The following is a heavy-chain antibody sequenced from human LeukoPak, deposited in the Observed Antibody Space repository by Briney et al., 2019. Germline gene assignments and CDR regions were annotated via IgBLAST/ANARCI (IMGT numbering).Heavy chain of an antibody. CDR3: AKRAISPRPFDC. CDR2: IANDGGTT. Sequence: GGSLRLFCAASGFTFSDYAMSGVRQAPGKGLEGVSGIANDGGTTYYADSVKGRFAMSRDNSKNTLSLQMNSLRSEDTAIYSCAKRAISPRPFDCWGQGTLVTVSS. CDR1: GFTFSDYA. V-gene: IGHV3-23*01. D-gene: IGHD2-2*01. J-gene: IGHJ4*02.